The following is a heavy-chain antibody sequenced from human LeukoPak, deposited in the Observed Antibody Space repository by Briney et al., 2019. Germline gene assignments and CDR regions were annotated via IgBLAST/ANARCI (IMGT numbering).Heavy chain of an antibody. D-gene: IGHD5-18*01. CDR1: GYTFTSYD. Sequence: ASVKVSCKASGYTFTSYDMHWVRQAPGQRLEWMGWINAGNGNTKYSQKFQGRVTITRDTSASTAYMELSSLRSEDTAVYYCARNSQIGGYSYGNWGQGTLVTVSS. CDR3: ARNSQIGGYSYGN. J-gene: IGHJ4*02. CDR2: INAGNGNT. V-gene: IGHV1-3*01.